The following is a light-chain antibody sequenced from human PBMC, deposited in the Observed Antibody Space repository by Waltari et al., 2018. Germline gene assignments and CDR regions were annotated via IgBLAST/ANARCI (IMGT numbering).Light chain of an antibody. V-gene: IGKV1-5*03. CDR1: QSITNW. J-gene: IGKJ1*01. CDR3: QQYDNYWT. Sequence: DIQMTQSPSTLSASVGDRVTITCRASQSITNWLAWYQQKPGKAPKLLIYKASNLESGVPSRVSGSGSGTEVTLTISSLQPDDFATYYCQQYDNYWTFGQGTKVEIK. CDR2: KAS.